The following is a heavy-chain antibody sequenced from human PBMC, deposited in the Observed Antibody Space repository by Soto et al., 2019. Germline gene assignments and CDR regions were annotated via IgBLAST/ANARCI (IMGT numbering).Heavy chain of an antibody. Sequence: PWGSLRLSCTASGFTVFDYAMIWFRQSPGKGLEWVGFIRSKAYGGTTEYAASVKGRFTISRDDSKSIAYLQMNSLKTEDTAVYYCTRVRPVTMTYYYGMDVWGQGTTVTVSS. CDR2: IRSKAYGGTT. D-gene: IGHD4-4*01. V-gene: IGHV3-49*03. CDR1: GFTVFDYA. CDR3: TRVRPVTMTYYYGMDV. J-gene: IGHJ6*02.